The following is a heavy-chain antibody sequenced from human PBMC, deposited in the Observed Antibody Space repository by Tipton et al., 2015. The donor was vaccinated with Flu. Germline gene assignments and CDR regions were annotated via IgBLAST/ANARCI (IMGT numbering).Heavy chain of an antibody. V-gene: IGHV3-21*01. CDR3: ARQIYTSGELDYDYYYMDV. J-gene: IGHJ6*03. D-gene: IGHD6-25*01. Sequence: SVKGRFTISRDNAKNSVHLQMNSVRVEDTAVYYCARQIYTSGELDYDYYYMDVWGKGTTVTVSS.